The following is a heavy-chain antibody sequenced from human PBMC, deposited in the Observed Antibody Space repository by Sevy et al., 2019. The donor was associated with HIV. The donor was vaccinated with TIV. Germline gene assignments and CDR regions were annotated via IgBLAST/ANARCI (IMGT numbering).Heavy chain of an antibody. Sequence: GGSLRLSCAASGFTFSYSGMHWVRQAPGQGLEWVTFIQYEGNNKYYAYSVKGRFTISRDNSKNTLYLQMNSLRSDDTAVYYCAKNTAAVGTGGFDYWGQGTLVTVSS. V-gene: IGHV3-30*02. CDR2: IQYEGNNK. J-gene: IGHJ4*02. CDR1: GFTFSYSG. D-gene: IGHD6-13*01. CDR3: AKNTAAVGTGGFDY.